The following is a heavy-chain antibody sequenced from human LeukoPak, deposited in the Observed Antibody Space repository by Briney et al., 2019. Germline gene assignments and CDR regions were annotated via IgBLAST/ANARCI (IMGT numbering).Heavy chain of an antibody. D-gene: IGHD3-16*01. CDR3: ARGHGWGNYYYYYGMDV. J-gene: IGHJ6*02. Sequence: SETLSLTCAVYGGSFSGYYWSWIRQPPGKGLEWIGEINHSGSTNYNPSLKSRVTISVDTSKNQFSLKLSSVTAADTAVYYCARGHGWGNYYYYYGMDVWGQGTTVTVSS. CDR2: INHSGST. CDR1: GGSFSGYY. V-gene: IGHV4-34*01.